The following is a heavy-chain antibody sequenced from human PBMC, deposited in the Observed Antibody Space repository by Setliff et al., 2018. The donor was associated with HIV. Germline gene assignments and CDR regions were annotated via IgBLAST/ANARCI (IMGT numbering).Heavy chain of an antibody. CDR1: GGSMSRYS. CDR2: ISASGSS. V-gene: IGHV4-4*09. D-gene: IGHD3-3*01. CDR3: ARRGDFWDGYSYPNDYYFAMDV. J-gene: IGHJ6*02. Sequence: SETLSLTCTVSGGSMSRYSWTWIRQTPGKRLEWIGYISASGSSKYNPSLKSRLRITLDTSKKKFSLNLSSVTAADTAIYYCARRGDFWDGYSYPNDYYFAMDVWGQGTAVTVSS.